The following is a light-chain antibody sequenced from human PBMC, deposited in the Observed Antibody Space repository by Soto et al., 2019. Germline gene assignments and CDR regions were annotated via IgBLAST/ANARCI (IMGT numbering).Light chain of an antibody. J-gene: IGKJ1*01. Sequence: ELAVTQSPATLSMSPGGRATLSCRTSESISRNLAWYKQKLGQAPRLLIYGASIRATGVPDRFTGSGSGADFILTIASLESDDFGIDDWPQYYHWARTFGQGTKVDIK. V-gene: IGKV3-15*01. CDR2: GAS. CDR1: ESISRN. CDR3: PQYYHWART.